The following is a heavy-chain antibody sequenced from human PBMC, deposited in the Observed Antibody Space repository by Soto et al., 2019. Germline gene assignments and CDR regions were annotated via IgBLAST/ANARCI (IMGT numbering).Heavy chain of an antibody. D-gene: IGHD3-22*01. Sequence: QVQLVESGGGVVQPGRSLRLSCAASGFTFSSYAMHWVRQAPGKGLEWVAVISYDGSNKYYADSVKGRFTISRDNSKNTLYLQMNSLRAEDTGVYYCARDSRAFDIWGQGTMVTVSS. J-gene: IGHJ3*02. CDR1: GFTFSSYA. V-gene: IGHV3-30-3*01. CDR2: ISYDGSNK. CDR3: ARDSRAFDI.